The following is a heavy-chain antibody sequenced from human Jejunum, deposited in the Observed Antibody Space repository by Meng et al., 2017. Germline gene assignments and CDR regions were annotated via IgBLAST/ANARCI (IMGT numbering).Heavy chain of an antibody. Sequence: QGQVVQTGAEEKKPGSSVKVSCKTSGGTFTSYAITWVRQAPGRGLEWMGGIIPISGTTKYAQKLQGRVTITADTSTSTAYMELSSLTSEDTAVYYCARGAVDFDYWGQGTLVTVSS. CDR3: ARGAVDFDY. J-gene: IGHJ4*02. CDR2: IIPISGTT. V-gene: IGHV1-69*06. CDR1: GGTFTSYA.